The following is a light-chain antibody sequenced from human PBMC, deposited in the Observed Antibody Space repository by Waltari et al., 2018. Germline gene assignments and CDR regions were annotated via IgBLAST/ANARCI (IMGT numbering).Light chain of an antibody. CDR3: QAWDSFTVV. CDR1: GWGDKY. J-gene: IGLJ2*01. V-gene: IGLV3-1*01. CDR2: QNN. Sequence: SLELSQPPSVSVSPGQTASITCSGDGWGDKYPTWYQQKPGQSPLLVMFQNNRRPSGIPDRFSGSKSGNTATLTISGTETMDEADYYCQAWDSFTVVFGGGTKLAVL.